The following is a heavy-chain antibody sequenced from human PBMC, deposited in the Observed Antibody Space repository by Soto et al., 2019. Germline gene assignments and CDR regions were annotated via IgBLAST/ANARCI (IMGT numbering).Heavy chain of an antibody. V-gene: IGHV3-49*04. J-gene: IGHJ4*02. CDR2: IRSKAYGGTI. Sequence: PGGSLRLSCTTSGFTFGDYGMSWVRQAPGKGLEWVGFIRSKAYGGTIEYAASVKGRFTISRDDFRSIAYLQMNSPTTEDTAVYYCTRVITMVRGVIISYFDYWGQGTLVTVSS. D-gene: IGHD3-10*01. CDR3: TRVITMVRGVIISYFDY. CDR1: GFTFGDYG.